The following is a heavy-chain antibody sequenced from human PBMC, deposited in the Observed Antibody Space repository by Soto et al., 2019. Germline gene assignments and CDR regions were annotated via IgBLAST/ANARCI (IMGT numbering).Heavy chain of an antibody. J-gene: IGHJ4*02. CDR1: GFTFSSYG. Sequence: QVQLVESGGGVVQPGRSLRLSCAASGFTFSSYGMHWVRQAPGKGLEWVAVIWYDGSNKYYADSVKGRFTISRDNSENTLCLQMNSLRAEDTAVYYCARTHSSGWYFDSWGQGTLVTVST. V-gene: IGHV3-33*01. CDR2: IWYDGSNK. CDR3: ARTHSSGWYFDS. D-gene: IGHD6-19*01.